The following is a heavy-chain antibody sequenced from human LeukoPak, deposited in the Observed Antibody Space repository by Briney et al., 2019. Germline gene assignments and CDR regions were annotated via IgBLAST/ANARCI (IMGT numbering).Heavy chain of an antibody. CDR3: ARDREIVGALYAFDI. CDR2: INHSGIT. Sequence: SETLSLTCGVYGGSYSDYYWSWIRQPPGKGLEWIGEINHSGITNYNPSLKSRVTISLDTSKNQFSLKLSSVTAADTAVYYCARDREIVGALYAFDIWGQGTMVTVSS. CDR1: GGSYSDYY. V-gene: IGHV4-34*01. J-gene: IGHJ3*02. D-gene: IGHD1-26*01.